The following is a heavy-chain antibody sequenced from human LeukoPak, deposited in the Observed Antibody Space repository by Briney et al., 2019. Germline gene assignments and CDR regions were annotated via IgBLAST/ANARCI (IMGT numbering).Heavy chain of an antibody. Sequence: ASVKVSCNASGYTFTGYYMHWVRQAPGQGLEWMGRINPNSGGTNYAQKFQGRVTMTRDTSISTAYMELSRLRSDDTAVYYCARASHYYDSSGYSYWGQGTLVTVSS. J-gene: IGHJ4*02. CDR1: GYTFTGYY. V-gene: IGHV1-2*06. D-gene: IGHD3-22*01. CDR2: INPNSGGT. CDR3: ARASHYYDSSGYSY.